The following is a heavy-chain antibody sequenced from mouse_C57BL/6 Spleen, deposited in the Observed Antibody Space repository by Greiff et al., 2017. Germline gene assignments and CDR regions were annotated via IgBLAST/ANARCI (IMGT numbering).Heavy chain of an antibody. CDR2: INPSTGGT. D-gene: IGHD2-3*01. J-gene: IGHJ3*01. Sequence: VQLQQSGPELVKPGASVKISCKASGYSFTGYYMNWVKQSPEKSLEWIGEINPSTGGTTYNQKFKAKATLTVDKSTNTAYMQLKSLTSEYSADYCCTSYELFAYGGQGTLVTVSA. CDR1: GYSFTGYY. CDR3: TSYELFAY. V-gene: IGHV1-42*01.